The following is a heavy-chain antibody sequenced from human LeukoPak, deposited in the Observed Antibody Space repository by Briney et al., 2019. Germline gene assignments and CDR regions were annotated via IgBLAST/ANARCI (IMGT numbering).Heavy chain of an antibody. V-gene: IGHV4-59*01. Sequence: SETLSLTCTVSGGSISSYYWSWIRQPPGKGLEWIGYIYYSGGTNYNPSLKSRVTISVDTSKNQFSLKLSSVTAADTAVYYCARGLGRLADIDYWGQGTLVTVSS. CDR2: IYYSGGT. J-gene: IGHJ4*02. D-gene: IGHD6-19*01. CDR3: ARGLGRLADIDY. CDR1: GGSISSYY.